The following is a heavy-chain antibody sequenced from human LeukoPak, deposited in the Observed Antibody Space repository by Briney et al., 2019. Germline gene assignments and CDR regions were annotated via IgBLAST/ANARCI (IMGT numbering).Heavy chain of an antibody. Sequence: GGSLRLSCAASGFTFSSYAIHWVRQAPGKGLEWVSAISGSGGTTYYADSVKGRFTISRDNSKNTLYLQMNSLRAEDTAVYYCAKVLGITIFSYFDYWGQGTLVTVSS. CDR1: GFTFSSYA. D-gene: IGHD3-9*01. J-gene: IGHJ4*02. CDR3: AKVLGITIFSYFDY. CDR2: ISGSGGTT. V-gene: IGHV3-23*01.